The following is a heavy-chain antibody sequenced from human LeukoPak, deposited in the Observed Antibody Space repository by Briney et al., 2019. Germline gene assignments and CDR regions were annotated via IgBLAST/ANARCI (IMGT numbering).Heavy chain of an antibody. V-gene: IGHV4-61*01. Sequence: PSETLSLTCTVSSDSVSSGSYYWSWIRQPPGEGLEWIGYIYKSGSANYNPSLKGRVIISLDTSKNQFSLKLASVTAADTAVYYCARMALTKSDAFDIWGQGTMVTVST. CDR3: ARMALTKSDAFDI. J-gene: IGHJ3*02. D-gene: IGHD5-24*01. CDR1: SDSVSSGSYY. CDR2: IYKSGSA.